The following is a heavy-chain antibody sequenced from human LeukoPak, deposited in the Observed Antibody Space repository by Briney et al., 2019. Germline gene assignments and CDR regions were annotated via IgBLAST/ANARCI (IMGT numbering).Heavy chain of an antibody. CDR1: GGSFSSGHYY. J-gene: IGHJ6*04. D-gene: IGHD6-19*01. Sequence: SETLSLTCTVSGGSFSSGHYYWSWIRQPAGKGLEWIGRIYTSGSTNYNPSLKSRVTISVDTSKNQFSLKLSSVTAADTAVYYCAGGGVYSSGWYFGDVWGKGTTVTVSS. CDR2: IYTSGST. V-gene: IGHV4-61*02. CDR3: AGGGVYSSGWYFGDV.